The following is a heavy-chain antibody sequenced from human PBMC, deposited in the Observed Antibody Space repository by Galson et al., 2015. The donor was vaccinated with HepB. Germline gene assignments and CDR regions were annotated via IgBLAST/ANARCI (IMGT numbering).Heavy chain of an antibody. CDR1: GYNFTTYS. CDR3: ARGALVAVVDSTQSSCFAP. CDR2: INAYNQNA. J-gene: IGHJ5*02. V-gene: IGHV1-18*01. D-gene: IGHD2-15*01. Sequence: SVKVSCKASGYNFTTYSITWVRQAPGQGLEWLGWINAYNQNANYAQHLKGRVTMTTDTYMSTAYMELRSLRSDDTAVYYCARGALVAVVDSTQSSCFAPWGQGTLITVSS.